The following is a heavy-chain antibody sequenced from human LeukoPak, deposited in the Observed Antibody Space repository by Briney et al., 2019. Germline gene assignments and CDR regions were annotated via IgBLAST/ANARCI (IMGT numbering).Heavy chain of an antibody. V-gene: IGHV4-34*01. CDR1: GGSFSGYY. CDR3: ARGRKPYYYGSGSSPKAPYFDY. D-gene: IGHD3-10*01. CDR2: INHSGST. J-gene: IGHJ4*02. Sequence: SETLSLTCAVYGGSFSGYYWSWIRQPPGKGLEWIGEINHSGSTNYNPSLKSRVTISVDTSKNQFSLKLSSVTAADTAVYYCARGRKPYYYGSGSSPKAPYFDYWGQGTLVTVSS.